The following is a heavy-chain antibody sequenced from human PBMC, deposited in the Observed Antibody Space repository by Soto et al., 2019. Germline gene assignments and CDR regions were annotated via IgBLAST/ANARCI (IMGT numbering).Heavy chain of an antibody. CDR3: ARRNALNYGMDV. CDR1: GYSFTSYW. V-gene: IGHV5-10-1*01. CDR2: IDPTDSYT. Sequence: PGESLKISCKGSGYSFTSYWISWVRQMPGKGLEWMGRIDPTDSYTNYSPSFQGHVTISADKSINTAYLQWSSLKASDTAMYYCARRNALNYGMDVWGQGTTVTVSS. J-gene: IGHJ6*02.